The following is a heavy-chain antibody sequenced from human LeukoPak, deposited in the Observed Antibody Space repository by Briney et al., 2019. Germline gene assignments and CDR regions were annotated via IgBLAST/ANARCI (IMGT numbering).Heavy chain of an antibody. Sequence: RASETLSLTCTVSGDSISAYYWSWIRQPPGKGLEWIGYIYSTGSTNSSPSLKSRVTISIDTSRNQVSLKLNSVTAVDTAVYYCAKGGMNKWELFDFWGQGTLVTVSS. D-gene: IGHD1-26*01. CDR3: AKGGMNKWELFDF. V-gene: IGHV4-59*13. J-gene: IGHJ4*02. CDR2: IYSTGST. CDR1: GDSISAYY.